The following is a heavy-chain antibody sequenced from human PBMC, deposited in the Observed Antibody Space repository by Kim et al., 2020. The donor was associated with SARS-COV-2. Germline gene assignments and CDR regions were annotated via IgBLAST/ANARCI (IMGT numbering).Heavy chain of an antibody. Sequence: GGSLRLSCATSGFTFSAYDMNWVRQAPGKGLEWLSFITKSSTTIYYADSVEGRFTISRDNAKNSLFLQMNSLRAEDTALYYCVRHRMGGAVDIWGQGTMV. V-gene: IGHV3-48*01. CDR3: VRHRMGGAVDI. J-gene: IGHJ3*02. D-gene: IGHD2-15*01. CDR1: GFTFSAYD. CDR2: ITKSSTTI.